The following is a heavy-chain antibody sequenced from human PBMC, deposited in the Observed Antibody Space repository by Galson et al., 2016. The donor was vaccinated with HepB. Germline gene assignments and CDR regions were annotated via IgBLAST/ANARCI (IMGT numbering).Heavy chain of an antibody. V-gene: IGHV1-69*13. J-gene: IGHJ4*02. CDR3: ATDWGFRGDSSGYYPFAF. D-gene: IGHD3-22*01. CDR1: GDTFSSYA. Sequence: SVKVSCKASGDTFSSYAITWVRQAPGQGLAWMGRIIPVFPTANYAQRFQVRLPISAADSPSTVYMELGSLRSEDTAMYYCATDWGFRGDSSGYYPFAFWGQGTLVIISS. CDR2: IIPVFPTA.